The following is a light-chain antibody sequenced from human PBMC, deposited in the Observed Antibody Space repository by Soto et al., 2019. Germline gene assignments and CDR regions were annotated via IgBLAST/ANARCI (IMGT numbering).Light chain of an antibody. CDR1: ESVSDNY. J-gene: IGKJ1*01. V-gene: IGKV3-20*01. CDR3: QQYGSSWT. Sequence: EIVMTQSPCTLSLSPPDRATLYCMASESVSDNYLAWYQQRSGQAPRLVIYGASSRASAVPGRFSGSGSGADFTLTISRLEPEDFAVYYCQQYGSSWTVGQGTKVEIK. CDR2: GAS.